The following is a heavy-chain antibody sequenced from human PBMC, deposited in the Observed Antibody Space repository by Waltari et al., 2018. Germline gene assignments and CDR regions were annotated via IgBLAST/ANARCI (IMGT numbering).Heavy chain of an antibody. CDR3: ARVSGCSGGSCQGRAFDI. V-gene: IGHV4-34*01. CDR1: GGSFSGYY. D-gene: IGHD2-15*01. Sequence: QVQLQQWGAGLLKPSETLSLTCAVYGGSFSGYYWSWIRQPPGKGLEWIGEINHSGSTNYNPSLKSRVTISVDTSKNQFSRKRSSVTAADTAVYYCARVSGCSGGSCQGRAFDIWGQGTMVTVSS. CDR2: INHSGST. J-gene: IGHJ3*02.